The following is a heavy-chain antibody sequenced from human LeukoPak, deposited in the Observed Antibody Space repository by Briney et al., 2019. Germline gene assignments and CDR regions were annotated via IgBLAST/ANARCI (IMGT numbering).Heavy chain of an antibody. CDR3: TTDKVAGALYYYYMDV. Sequence: PGGSLRLSCAASGFTFSNAWMSWVRQAPGKGLEWVGRIKSKTDGGTTDYAAPVKGRFTISRDDSKNTLYLQMNSLKTEDTAVYYCTTDKVAGALYYYYMDVWGKGTTVTVSS. J-gene: IGHJ6*03. V-gene: IGHV3-15*01. CDR2: IKSKTDGGTT. D-gene: IGHD6-19*01. CDR1: GFTFSNAW.